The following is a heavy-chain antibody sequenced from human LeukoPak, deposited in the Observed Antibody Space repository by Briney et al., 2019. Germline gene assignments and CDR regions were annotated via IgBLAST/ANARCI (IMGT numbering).Heavy chain of an antibody. J-gene: IGHJ4*02. CDR3: ARDYDSSGYYYSVFVY. D-gene: IGHD3-22*01. Sequence: SVKVSCKASGGTFSSYAISWVRQAPGQGLKWMGGIIPIFGTANYAQKFQGRVTITADESTSTAYMELSSLRSEDTAVYYCARDYDSSGYYYSVFVYWGQGTLVTVSS. V-gene: IGHV1-69*13. CDR1: GGTFSSYA. CDR2: IIPIFGTA.